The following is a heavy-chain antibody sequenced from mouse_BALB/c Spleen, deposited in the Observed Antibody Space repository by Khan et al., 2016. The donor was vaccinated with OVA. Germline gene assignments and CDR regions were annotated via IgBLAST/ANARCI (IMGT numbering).Heavy chain of an antibody. J-gene: IGHJ1*01. CDR3: ARGASYWYFDV. CDR2: INTYTGEP. Sequence: QIQLVQSGPELKKPGETVKISCKASGYTFTNYGMNWVKQAPGKGLKWRGWINTYTGEPTYTDDFKGRFAFSLETSASTAYLQINNLKNEDMATYFCARGASYWYFDVWGAGTTVTVSS. V-gene: IGHV9-1*02. CDR1: GYTFTNYG.